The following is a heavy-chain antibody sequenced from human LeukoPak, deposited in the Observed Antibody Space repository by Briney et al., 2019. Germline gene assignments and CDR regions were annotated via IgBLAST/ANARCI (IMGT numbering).Heavy chain of an antibody. CDR3: ARSYFGVVSPYYFDY. Sequence: PGGSLRLSCAASGFTFSSYGMHWVRQAPGKGLEWVAFIRYDGSNKYYADSVKGRFTISRDNSKNTLCLQMNSLRAEDTAVYYCARSYFGVVSPYYFDYWGQGTLVTVSS. J-gene: IGHJ4*02. D-gene: IGHD3-3*01. CDR2: IRYDGSNK. CDR1: GFTFSSYG. V-gene: IGHV3-30*02.